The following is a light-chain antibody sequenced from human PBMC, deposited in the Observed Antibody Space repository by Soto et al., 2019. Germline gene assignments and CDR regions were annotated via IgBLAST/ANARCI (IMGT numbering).Light chain of an antibody. V-gene: IGKV3-20*01. CDR3: QQYGLSHT. CDR1: QSVASNF. CDR2: GAS. Sequence: EIVLTQSPGTLSLSPGETATLSCRASQSVASNFLAWYQQKPGQAPRVLIYGASSRASGIPDRFSGSGSGKAFTLPFNRREPEDFPVYSCQQYGLSHTFGQGTKREIK. J-gene: IGKJ2*01.